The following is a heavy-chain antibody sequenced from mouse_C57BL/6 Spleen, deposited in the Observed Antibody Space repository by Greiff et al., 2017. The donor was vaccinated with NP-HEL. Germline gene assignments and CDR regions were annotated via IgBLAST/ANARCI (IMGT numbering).Heavy chain of an antibody. V-gene: IGHV1-54*01. CDR1: GYAFTNYL. D-gene: IGHD1-1*01. Sequence: QVQLQQSGAELVRPGTSVKVSCKASGYAFTNYLIEWVKQRPGQGLEWIGVINPGSGGTNYNEKFKGKATLTADKSSSTAYMQLSSLTSEDSAVYFGARSSPTVPDWYFDVWGTGTTVTVSS. CDR3: ARSSPTVPDWYFDV. CDR2: INPGSGGT. J-gene: IGHJ1*03.